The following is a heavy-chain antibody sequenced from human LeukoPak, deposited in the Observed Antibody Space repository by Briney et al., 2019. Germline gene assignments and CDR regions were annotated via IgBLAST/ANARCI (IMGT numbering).Heavy chain of an antibody. CDR2: IYYSGST. CDR1: GGSISSSSYY. J-gene: IGHJ3*02. Sequence: SETLSLTCTVSGGSISSSSYYWGWIRQPPGKGLEWIGSIYYSGSTYYNPSLKSRVTISVDTSKNQFSLKLSSVTAADTAVYYCARSLFEWELLESAFDIWGQGTMVTVSS. D-gene: IGHD1-26*01. CDR3: ARSLFEWELLESAFDI. V-gene: IGHV4-39*01.